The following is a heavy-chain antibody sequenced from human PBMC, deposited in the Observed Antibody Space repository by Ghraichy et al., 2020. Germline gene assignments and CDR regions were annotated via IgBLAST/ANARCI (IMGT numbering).Heavy chain of an antibody. Sequence: SVKVSCKASGGTFSSYAISWVRQAPGQGLEWMGGIIPIFGTANYAQKFQGRVTITADKSTSTAYMELSSLRSEDTAVYYCASHYYGSGSYYTNAFFDYWGQGTLVTVSS. CDR2: IIPIFGTA. CDR1: GGTFSSYA. J-gene: IGHJ4*02. V-gene: IGHV1-69*06. CDR3: ASHYYGSGSYYTNAFFDY. D-gene: IGHD3-10*01.